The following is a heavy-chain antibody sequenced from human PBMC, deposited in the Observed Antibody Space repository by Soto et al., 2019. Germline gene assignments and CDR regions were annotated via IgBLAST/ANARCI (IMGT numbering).Heavy chain of an antibody. CDR3: AKGGFWVHYGLDV. V-gene: IGHV3-23*01. CDR1: GSTFSAFC. Sequence: EVQLLESGGGLVQPGGSLRLSCAASGSTFSAFCMNWVRQAPGKGLEWVSAISRSGAITYYADSVKGRFTISRDNSKNTLYLEMNSLTGDDTAVYYCAKGGFWVHYGLDVWGQGTTVIVSS. CDR2: ISRSGAIT. J-gene: IGHJ6*02. D-gene: IGHD2-15*01.